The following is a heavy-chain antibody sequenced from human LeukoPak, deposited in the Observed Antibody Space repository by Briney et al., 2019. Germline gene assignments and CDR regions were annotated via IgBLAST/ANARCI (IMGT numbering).Heavy chain of an antibody. D-gene: IGHD1-26*01. CDR2: IYYTGST. CDR3: ARHSGSRDGFDI. J-gene: IGHJ3*02. CDR1: GGSLSSFY. V-gene: IGHV4-59*08. Sequence: SETLSLTCTVSGGSLSSFYWSWIRQPPAKGLERIGYIYYTGSTNYNPSLKSRVTISVDTSKNQFSLTLSSVTAADTAVYYCARHSGSRDGFDIWGQGTMVTVSS.